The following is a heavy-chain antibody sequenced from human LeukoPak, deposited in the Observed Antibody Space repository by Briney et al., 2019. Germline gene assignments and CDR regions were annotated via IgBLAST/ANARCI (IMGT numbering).Heavy chain of an antibody. Sequence: SVKVSCKASGGAFSSYAISWVRQAPGQGLEWMGGIIPIFGTANYAQKFQGRVTITADKSTSTAYMELSSLRSEDTAVYYCARGYCSSTSCYAFDIWGQGTMVTVSS. J-gene: IGHJ3*02. D-gene: IGHD2-2*01. CDR3: ARGYCSSTSCYAFDI. CDR1: GGAFSSYA. V-gene: IGHV1-69*06. CDR2: IIPIFGTA.